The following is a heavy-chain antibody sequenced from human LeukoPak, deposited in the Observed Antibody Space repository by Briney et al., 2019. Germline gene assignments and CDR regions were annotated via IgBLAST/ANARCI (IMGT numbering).Heavy chain of an antibody. J-gene: IGHJ5*02. CDR3: ARGSGVPAAGWFVL. Sequence: GASVKVSCKASGYTFTGYYMHWVRQAPGRGLEWMGWINPNSGGTNYAQKFQGRVTITRDTSISTAYMELSSLSSAATARYYCARGSGVPAAGWFVLWGRGTLVSVSS. CDR1: GYTFTGYY. V-gene: IGHV1-2*02. CDR2: INPNSGGT. D-gene: IGHD2-2*01.